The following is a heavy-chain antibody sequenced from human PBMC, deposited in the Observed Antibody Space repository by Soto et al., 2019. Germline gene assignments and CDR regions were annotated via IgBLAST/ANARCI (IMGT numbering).Heavy chain of an antibody. Sequence: ASVKVSCKASGYTFTIYGISWVRQAPGKGLEWMGWFNAEDGDTIYAQKFQGRVTMTEDTSTDTAYMELSSLRSEDTAVYYCARGAFREFGTFDVWGQGTMVTVSS. V-gene: IGHV1-18*01. D-gene: IGHD1-26*01. CDR1: GYTFTIYG. CDR3: ARGAFREFGTFDV. J-gene: IGHJ3*01. CDR2: FNAEDGDT.